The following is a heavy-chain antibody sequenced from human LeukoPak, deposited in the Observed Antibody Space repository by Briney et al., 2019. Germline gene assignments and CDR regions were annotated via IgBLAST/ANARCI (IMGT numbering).Heavy chain of an antibody. D-gene: IGHD3-10*01. Sequence: PGGSLRLSCAASGFTFSSYGMHWVRQAPGKGLEWVAFIRYDGSNKYYADSVKGRFTISRDNSKNTLYLQMNSLRAEDTAVYYCAKDRELLWFGELSPLFDYWGQGTLVTVSS. V-gene: IGHV3-30*02. CDR3: AKDRELLWFGELSPLFDY. J-gene: IGHJ4*02. CDR2: IRYDGSNK. CDR1: GFTFSSYG.